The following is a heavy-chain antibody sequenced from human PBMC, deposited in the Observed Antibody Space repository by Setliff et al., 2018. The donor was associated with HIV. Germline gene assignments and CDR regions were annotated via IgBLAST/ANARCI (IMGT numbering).Heavy chain of an antibody. CDR1: GGSITSGNYF. V-gene: IGHV4-61*09. Sequence: SETLSLTCTVSGGSITSGNYFWSWIRQPAEKGLEWIGHMYTDGSTNYNPSFKSRVTISADTSKNQFSLKLSSVTAADTAVYYCARDSRWLQFPYFDSWGQGTPVTVSS. D-gene: IGHD5-12*01. J-gene: IGHJ4*01. CDR3: ARDSRWLQFPYFDS. CDR2: MYTDGST.